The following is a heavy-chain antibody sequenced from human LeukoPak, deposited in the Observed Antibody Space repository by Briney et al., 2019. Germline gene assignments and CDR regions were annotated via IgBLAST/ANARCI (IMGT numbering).Heavy chain of an antibody. CDR2: INAGNGNT. D-gene: IGHD3-10*01. J-gene: IGHJ4*02. V-gene: IGHV1-3*01. Sequence: ASVKVSCKASGYTFTSYAVHWVRQAPGQRLEWMGWINAGNGNTKYSQKFQGRVTITRDTSASTAYMELSSLRSEDTAVYYCARPYGSGSWYFDYWGQGTLVTVSS. CDR1: GYTFTSYA. CDR3: ARPYGSGSWYFDY.